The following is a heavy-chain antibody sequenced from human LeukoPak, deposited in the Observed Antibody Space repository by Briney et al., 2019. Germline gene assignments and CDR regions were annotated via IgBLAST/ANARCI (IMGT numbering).Heavy chain of an antibody. D-gene: IGHD3-10*01. CDR1: GGSISSGDYY. V-gene: IGHV4-61*08. CDR3: ARVFGGIYFDY. Sequence: RPSETLSLTCTVSGGSISSGDYYWSWIRQPPGKGLEWIGYIYYSGSTNYNPSLKSRVTISVDTSKNQFSLKLSSVTAADTAVYYCARVFGGIYFDYWGQGTLVTVSS. J-gene: IGHJ4*02. CDR2: IYYSGST.